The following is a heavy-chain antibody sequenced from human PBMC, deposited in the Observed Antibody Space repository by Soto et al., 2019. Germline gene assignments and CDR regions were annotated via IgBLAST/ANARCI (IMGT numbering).Heavy chain of an antibody. CDR3: ARLSSHSSNYWYFDL. CDR1: GYSFNNYL. J-gene: IGHJ2*01. Sequence: PGESLKISCKGSGYSFNNYLIGWVRQMPGKGLEWMGIIYPGDSDTRYSPSFQGQVTISADKSISTAYLQWSSLKASDTAMYYCARLSSHSSNYWYFDLWGRGTLVTVSS. V-gene: IGHV5-51*01. CDR2: IYPGDSDT. D-gene: IGHD6-19*01.